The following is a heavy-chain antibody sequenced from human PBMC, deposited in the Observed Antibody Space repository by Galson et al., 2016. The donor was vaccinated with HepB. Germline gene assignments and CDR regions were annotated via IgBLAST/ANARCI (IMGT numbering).Heavy chain of an antibody. V-gene: IGHV4-59*01. J-gene: IGHJ5*01. Sequence: SETLSLTCTVSGVSIRDYYWSWLRQPPGKGLEWVAFVHYTGSTNSNPSLKSRVTISQDASMDQVSLRLTSVTAADTAVYYCASQPGITLLTRHFDSWGQGTLVTVSS. CDR1: GVSIRDYY. CDR3: ASQPGITLLTRHFDS. CDR2: VHYTGST. D-gene: IGHD1-14*01.